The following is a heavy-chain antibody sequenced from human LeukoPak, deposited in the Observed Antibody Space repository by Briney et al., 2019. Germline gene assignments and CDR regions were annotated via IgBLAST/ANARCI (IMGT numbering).Heavy chain of an antibody. D-gene: IGHD3-16*01. J-gene: IGHJ6*03. CDR3: ARDRRGTDYYYYMDV. Sequence: SETLSLTCAVYGGSFSGYYWSWIRQPPGKGLEWIGEINHSGSTNYNPSLKSRVTISVDTSKNQFSLKLSSVTAADTAVYYCARDRRGTDYYYYMDVWGKGTTVTVSS. V-gene: IGHV4-34*01. CDR1: GGSFSGYY. CDR2: INHSGST.